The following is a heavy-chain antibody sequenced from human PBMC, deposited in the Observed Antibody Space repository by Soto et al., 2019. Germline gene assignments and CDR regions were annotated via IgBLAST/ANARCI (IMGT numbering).Heavy chain of an antibody. V-gene: IGHV4-31*03. J-gene: IGHJ4*02. Sequence: SETLSLTCTVSGGSISSGGYYWSWLRQHPGKGLEWIGYIYYSGSTYYNPSLKSRVTISVDTSKNQFSLKLSSVTAADTAVYYCARETVDYIWGSYRYLDYWGQGTLVTVS. CDR1: GGSISSGGYY. CDR2: IYYSGST. CDR3: ARETVDYIWGSYRYLDY. D-gene: IGHD3-16*02.